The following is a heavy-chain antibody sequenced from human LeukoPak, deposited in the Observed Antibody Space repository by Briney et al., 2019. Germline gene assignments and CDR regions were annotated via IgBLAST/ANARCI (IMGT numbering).Heavy chain of an antibody. Sequence: SETLSLTCAVYGGSFSGYYWSWIHQPPGKGLEWIGEINHSGSTNYNPSLKSRVTISVDTSKNQFSLKLSSVTAADTAVYYCARGLGSGRDYWGQGTLVTVSS. CDR1: GGSFSGYY. J-gene: IGHJ4*02. D-gene: IGHD3-10*01. CDR3: ARGLGSGRDY. CDR2: INHSGST. V-gene: IGHV4-34*01.